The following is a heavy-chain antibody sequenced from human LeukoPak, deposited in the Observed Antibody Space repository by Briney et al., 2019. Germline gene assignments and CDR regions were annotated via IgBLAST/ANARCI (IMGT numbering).Heavy chain of an antibody. CDR1: GGSISSSSYY. D-gene: IGHD3-16*02. J-gene: IGHJ3*02. CDR3: ARRSYYDYVWGSYQDAFDI. V-gene: IGHV4-39*01. CDR2: IYYSGST. Sequence: PSETLSLTCTVSGGSISSSSYYWGWIRQPPGKGLEWIGSIYYSGSTYYNPSLKSRVTISVDTSKNQFSLKLSSVTAADTAVYYCARRSYYDYVWGSYQDAFDIWGQGTMVTVSS.